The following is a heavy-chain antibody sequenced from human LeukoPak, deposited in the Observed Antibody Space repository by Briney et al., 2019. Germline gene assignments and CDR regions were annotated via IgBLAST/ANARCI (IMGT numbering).Heavy chain of an antibody. CDR3: ARVHPRPY. Sequence: GGSLRLSCAASGFTFSSYAMHWVRQAPGKGLEWVAVISYDGSNKYYADSVKGRFTISRDNAKNSLYLQMNSLRAEDTAVYYCARVHPRPYWGQGTLVTVSS. CDR1: GFTFSSYA. J-gene: IGHJ4*02. V-gene: IGHV3-30*04. CDR2: ISYDGSNK.